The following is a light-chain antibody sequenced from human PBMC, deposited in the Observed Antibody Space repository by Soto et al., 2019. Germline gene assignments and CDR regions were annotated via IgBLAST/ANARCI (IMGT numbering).Light chain of an antibody. J-gene: IGLJ3*02. Sequence: QSVLTQKPSASGTPGQRVTISCSGSSSNIGSNYVYWYQQLPGTAPKLLIYRNNQRPSGVPDRFSGSKSGTSASLAISGLRSEDEADYYCAAWDDSLSGWVFGGGTKVTVL. CDR2: RNN. V-gene: IGLV1-47*01. CDR3: AAWDDSLSGWV. CDR1: SSNIGSNY.